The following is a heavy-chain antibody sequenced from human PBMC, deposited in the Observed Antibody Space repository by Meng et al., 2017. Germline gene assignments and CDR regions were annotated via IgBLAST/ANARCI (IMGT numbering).Heavy chain of an antibody. Sequence: GGSLRLSCAASGFTFSSYEMNWVRQAPGKGLEWVSYISSSGSTIYYADSVKGRFTISRDNAKNSLYLQMNSLRAEDTAVYYCAIPTGKAPDYWGQGTLVTVSS. V-gene: IGHV3-48*03. CDR2: ISSSGSTI. D-gene: IGHD1-14*01. CDR3: AIPTGKAPDY. J-gene: IGHJ4*02. CDR1: GFTFSSYE.